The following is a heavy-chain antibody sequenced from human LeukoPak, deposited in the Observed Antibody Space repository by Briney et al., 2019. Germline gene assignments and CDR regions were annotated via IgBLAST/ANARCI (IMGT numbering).Heavy chain of an antibody. Sequence: ETLSLTCAVYGGSFSGYYWSWIRQPPGKGLEWVSAISGSGGSTYYADSVKGRFTISRDNSKNTLYLQMNSLRAEDTAVYYCAKLPTGVEVRGAFYFDYWGQGTLVTVSS. J-gene: IGHJ4*02. CDR1: GGSFSGYY. D-gene: IGHD3-10*01. CDR2: ISGSGGST. CDR3: AKLPTGVEVRGAFYFDY. V-gene: IGHV3-23*01.